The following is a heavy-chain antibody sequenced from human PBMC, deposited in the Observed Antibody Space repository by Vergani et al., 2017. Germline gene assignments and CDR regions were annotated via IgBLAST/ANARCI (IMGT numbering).Heavy chain of an antibody. CDR3: ARMGGYDEGDAFRIGYFDS. J-gene: IGHJ4*02. D-gene: IGHD3-22*01. CDR1: GDSISSGVYY. V-gene: IGHV4-31*03. CDR2: IYSTGST. Sequence: QLHLQESGPGLVKPSETLSLTCTVSGDSISSGVYYWNWIRQHPGKGLEWIGYIYSTGSTHHNPSLRRRINMSVDTSKNQFSLKLNSVTAADTAMHYCARMGGYDEGDAFRIGYFDSWGPGILVTVSS.